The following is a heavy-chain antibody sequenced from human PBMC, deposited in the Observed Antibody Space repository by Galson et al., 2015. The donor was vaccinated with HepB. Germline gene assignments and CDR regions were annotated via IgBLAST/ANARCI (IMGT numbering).Heavy chain of an antibody. CDR3: ARDMYSSSWYRPNYFDY. V-gene: IGHV3-30*04. Sequence: SLRLSCAASGFTFSSYAMHWVRQAPGKGLEWEAVISYDGSSKYYADSVKGRFTISRDNSKNTLYLQMNSLRAEDTAVYYCARDMYSSSWYRPNYFDYWGQGTLVTVSS. CDR1: GFTFSSYA. J-gene: IGHJ4*02. D-gene: IGHD6-13*01. CDR2: ISYDGSSK.